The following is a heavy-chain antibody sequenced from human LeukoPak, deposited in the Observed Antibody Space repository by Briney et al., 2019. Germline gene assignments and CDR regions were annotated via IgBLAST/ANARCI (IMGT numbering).Heavy chain of an antibody. D-gene: IGHD6-13*01. CDR2: IYTSGST. Sequence: SETLSLTCTVYAGSISSYYWSWIRQPAGEGLEWIGRIYTSGSTNYNPSLKSRVTMSVDTSKNQFSLKLRSVTAADTAVYYCAREGYSSSWPFDYWGQGTLVTVSS. V-gene: IGHV4-4*07. CDR3: AREGYSSSWPFDY. CDR1: AGSISSYY. J-gene: IGHJ4*02.